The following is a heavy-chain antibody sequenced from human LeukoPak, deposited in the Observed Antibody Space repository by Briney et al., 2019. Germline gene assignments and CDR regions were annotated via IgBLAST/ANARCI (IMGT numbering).Heavy chain of an antibody. CDR3: AKDVVDTAMATHPTTENWFDP. D-gene: IGHD5-18*01. Sequence: GGSLRLSCAASAFTVSSNYMSWVHQAPGKGLEWVSVIYSGGSTYYADSVKGRFTISRDNSKNTLYLQMNSLRAEDTAVYYCAKDVVDTAMATHPTTENWFDPWGQGTLVTVSS. V-gene: IGHV3-53*05. CDR2: IYSGGST. CDR1: AFTVSSNY. J-gene: IGHJ5*02.